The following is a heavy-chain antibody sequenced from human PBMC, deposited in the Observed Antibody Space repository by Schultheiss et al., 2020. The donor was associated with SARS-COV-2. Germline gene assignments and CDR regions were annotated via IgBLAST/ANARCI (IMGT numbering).Heavy chain of an antibody. J-gene: IGHJ4*02. CDR1: GFTFSSYG. Sequence: GESLKISCAASGFTFSSYGMHWVRQAPGKGLEWVAVISYDGSNKYYADSVKGRFTISRDNSKNTLYLQMNSLRAEDTAVYYCARHDTVLYYFDYWGQGTLVTVSS. CDR3: ARHDTVLYYFDY. CDR2: ISYDGSNK. D-gene: IGHD4-17*01. V-gene: IGHV3-30*03.